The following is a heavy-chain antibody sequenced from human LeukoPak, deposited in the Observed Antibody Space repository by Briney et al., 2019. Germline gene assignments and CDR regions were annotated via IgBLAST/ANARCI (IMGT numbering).Heavy chain of an antibody. CDR2: INPSGGST. Sequence: ASVKVSFKASGYTFTSYYMHWVRQAPGQGLEWMGIINPSGGSTSYAQKFQGRVTMTRDTSTSTVYMELSSLRSEDTAVYYCARAGRPNIVVVTAADYWGQGTLVTVSS. CDR1: GYTFTSYY. J-gene: IGHJ4*02. D-gene: IGHD2-21*02. V-gene: IGHV1-46*01. CDR3: ARAGRPNIVVVTAADY.